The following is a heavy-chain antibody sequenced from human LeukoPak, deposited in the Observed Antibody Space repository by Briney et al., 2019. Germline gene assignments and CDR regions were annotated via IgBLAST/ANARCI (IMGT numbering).Heavy chain of an antibody. CDR2: VRTKTYGGAP. CDR1: GVTFSDCA. J-gene: IGHJ5*02. Sequence: GGSLRLSCKGSGVTFSDCAVTWFRQTPGKGLEWVGFVRTKTYGGAPETAASVRGRFNVSRDDSAGIAYLQMTSLRTEDTAMYYCARVNFRDYRGYTWFEPWGQGTLVTVSS. V-gene: IGHV3-49*03. CDR3: ARVNFRDYRGYTWFEP. D-gene: IGHD3-10*01.